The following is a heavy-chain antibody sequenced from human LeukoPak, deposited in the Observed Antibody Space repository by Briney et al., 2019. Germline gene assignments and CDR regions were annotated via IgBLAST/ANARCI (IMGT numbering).Heavy chain of an antibody. J-gene: IGHJ3*02. V-gene: IGHV4-59*01. CDR2: IYYSGST. D-gene: IGHD5-12*01. CDR1: GGSISSYY. Sequence: SETLSLTCTVSGGSISSYYWSWIRQPPGKGLEWIGYIYYSGSTNYNPSLKSRVTISVDTSKNQFSLKLSSVTAADTAVYYCARELPQLRLEESGAFDIWGQGTMVTVSS. CDR3: ARELPQLRLEESGAFDI.